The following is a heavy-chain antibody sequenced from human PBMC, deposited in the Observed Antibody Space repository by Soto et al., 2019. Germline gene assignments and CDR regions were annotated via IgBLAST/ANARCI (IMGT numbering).Heavy chain of an antibody. CDR1: GGSVSSGNYY. CDR3: ASKRDCRGGSCPPHSFDY. CDR2: IYYSGST. J-gene: IGHJ4*02. D-gene: IGHD2-15*01. Sequence: SETLSLTCTVAGGSVSSGNYYWSWIRQPPGKGLEWIGYIYYSGSTNYNPSLKSRVTISVDTSKNQFSLKLNSVTAADTAVYYCASKRDCRGGSCPPHSFDYWGQGTLVT. V-gene: IGHV4-61*01.